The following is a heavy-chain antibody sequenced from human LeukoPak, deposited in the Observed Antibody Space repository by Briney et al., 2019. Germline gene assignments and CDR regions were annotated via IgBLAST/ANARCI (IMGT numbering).Heavy chain of an antibody. CDR2: ISAYNGNT. CDR3: ARDIVVVTANDYYCGMDV. J-gene: IGHJ6*02. CDR1: GYTFTSYG. Sequence: ASVKVSCKASGYTFTSYGISWVRQAPGQGLEWMGRISAYNGNTNYAQKLQGRVTMTTDTSTSTAYMELRSLRSDDTAVYYCARDIVVVTANDYYCGMDVWGQGTTVTVSS. D-gene: IGHD2-21*02. V-gene: IGHV1-18*01.